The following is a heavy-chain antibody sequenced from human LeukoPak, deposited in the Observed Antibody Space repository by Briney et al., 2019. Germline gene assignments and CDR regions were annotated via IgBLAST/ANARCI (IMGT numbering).Heavy chain of an antibody. J-gene: IGHJ4*02. CDR1: GYTVSSNY. CDR2: IYSGGST. CDR3: ARGYYYDSSGYYPYFDY. V-gene: IGHV3-53*01. Sequence: GGSLRLSCAASGYTVSSNYMSWVRQAPGKGLEWVSVIYSGGSTYYADSVKGRFTISRDNSKNTLYLQMNSLRAEDTAVYYCARGYYYDSSGYYPYFDYWGQGTLVTVSS. D-gene: IGHD3-22*01.